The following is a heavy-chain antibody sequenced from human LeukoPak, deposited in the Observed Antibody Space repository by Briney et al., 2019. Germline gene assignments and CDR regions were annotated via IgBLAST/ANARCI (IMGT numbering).Heavy chain of an antibody. Sequence: SSETLSLTCTVSGGSISSYYWSWIRQPPGKGLEWIGYIYYSGSTNYNPSLKSRVTISVDTSKNQFSLKLSSVTAADTAAYYCARTLYYYDSSGYHWFDPWGQGTLVTVSS. CDR3: ARTLYYYDSSGYHWFDP. D-gene: IGHD3-22*01. CDR2: IYYSGST. V-gene: IGHV4-59*01. J-gene: IGHJ5*02. CDR1: GGSISSYY.